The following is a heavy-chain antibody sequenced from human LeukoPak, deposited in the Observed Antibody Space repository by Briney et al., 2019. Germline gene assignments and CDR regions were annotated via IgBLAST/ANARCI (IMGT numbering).Heavy chain of an antibody. D-gene: IGHD3-10*01. CDR1: GASISNSDRY. CDR3: ARHQEGMVRGVLYYMDV. V-gene: IGHV4-39*01. Sequence: SETLSLTCTVSGASISNSDRYWGWIRQPPGKGLEWIGSIYYSGITYHNPSLKSRVTISVDTSNNQFSLKMSSVTAADTAVYFCARHQEGMVRGVLYYMDVWGKGTTVIISS. CDR2: IYYSGIT. J-gene: IGHJ6*03.